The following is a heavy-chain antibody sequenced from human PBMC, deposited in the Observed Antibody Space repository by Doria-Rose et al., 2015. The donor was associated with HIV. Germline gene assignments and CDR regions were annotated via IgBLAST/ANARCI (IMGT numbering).Heavy chain of an antibody. CDR2: ISYDGSSK. Sequence: LEWVAVISYDGSSKNYADSVKGRFTISRDNSKNTLYLQMNSLRAEDTAVYYCAKDQGIYHFYYAMDVWGQGTMVTVSS. D-gene: IGHD5-12*01. V-gene: IGHV3-30*18. J-gene: IGHJ6*02. CDR3: AKDQGIYHFYYAMDV.